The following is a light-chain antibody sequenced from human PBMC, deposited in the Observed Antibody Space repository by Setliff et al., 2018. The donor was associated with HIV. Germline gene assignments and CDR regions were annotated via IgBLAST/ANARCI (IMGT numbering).Light chain of an antibody. CDR2: DVS. Sequence: QSALTQPASVSGSPGQSITISCTGTSSDIGGYKSVSWYQQHPGKAPKLMIYDVSNRPSGVSNRFSGSKSGNTASLTISGLQAEDEADYYCCSFTSSNTYVFGTGTKVTVL. CDR1: SSDIGGYKS. CDR3: CSFTSSNTYV. J-gene: IGLJ1*01. V-gene: IGLV2-14*03.